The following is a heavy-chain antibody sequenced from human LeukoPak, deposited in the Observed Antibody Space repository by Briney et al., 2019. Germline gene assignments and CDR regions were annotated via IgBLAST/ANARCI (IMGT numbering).Heavy chain of an antibody. CDR1: GGSISSYY. CDR3: ARERCSGGSCYSVIDYYYYMDV. CDR2: IHTSGST. Sequence: PSETLSLTCTFSGGSISSYYWSWIRQPAGKGLEWIGRIHTSGSTNYNPSLKSRVTMSVDTSKNQFSLKLSSVTAADTAVYYCARERCSGGSCYSVIDYYYYMDVWGKGTTVTVSS. J-gene: IGHJ6*03. V-gene: IGHV4-4*07. D-gene: IGHD2-15*01.